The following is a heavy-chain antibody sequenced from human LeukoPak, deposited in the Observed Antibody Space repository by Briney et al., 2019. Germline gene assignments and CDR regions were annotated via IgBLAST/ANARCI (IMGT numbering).Heavy chain of an antibody. J-gene: IGHJ5*02. CDR2: FDPEDGET. CDR1: RYTLTVLS. V-gene: IGHV1-24*01. CDR3: ARVYNRGSGYENWFDP. Sequence: ASVKVSCKVSRYTLTVLSMHWVRQAPGKGLEWMGGFDPEDGETIYAQKFQGRVTMTEDTSTSTAYMELRSLRSDDTAVYYCARVYNRGSGYENWFDPWGQGTLVTVSS. D-gene: IGHD3-3*01.